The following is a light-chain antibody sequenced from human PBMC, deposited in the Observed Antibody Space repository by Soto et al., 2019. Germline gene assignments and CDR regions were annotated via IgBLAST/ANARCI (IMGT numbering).Light chain of an antibody. Sequence: QPVLTQPASVSGSPEQSITISCTGTSSDVGGYNYVSWYQQHPGKAPKLMIYDVSNRPSGVSNRFSGSKSGNTASLTISGLQAEDEADYYCSSYTSSSTVVFGGGTKLTVL. V-gene: IGLV2-14*01. CDR1: SSDVGGYNY. J-gene: IGLJ2*01. CDR3: SSYTSSSTVV. CDR2: DVS.